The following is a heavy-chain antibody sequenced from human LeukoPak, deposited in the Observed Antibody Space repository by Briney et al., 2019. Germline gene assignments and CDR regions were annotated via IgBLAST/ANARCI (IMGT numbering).Heavy chain of an antibody. CDR2: IIPILGIA. CDR3: ARDPSTYYDFWSGYYFEYYFDY. D-gene: IGHD3-3*01. CDR1: GGTFSSYA. J-gene: IGHJ4*02. Sequence: GASVKVSCKASGGTFSSYAISWVRQAPGQGLEWMGRIIPILGIANYAQKFQGRVTITADKSTSTAYMELSSLRSDDTAVYYCARDPSTYYDFWSGYYFEYYFDYWGQGTLVTVSS. V-gene: IGHV1-69*04.